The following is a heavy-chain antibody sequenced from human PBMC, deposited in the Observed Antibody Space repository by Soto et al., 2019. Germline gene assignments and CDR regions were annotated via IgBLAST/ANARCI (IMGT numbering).Heavy chain of an antibody. V-gene: IGHV3-21*01. Sequence: PGGSLRLSCAASGFTFSSYSMNWVRQAPGKGLEWVSSISSSSSYIYYADSVKGRFTISRDNAKNSLYLQMNSLRAEDTAVYYCASSYSSSWTFDYWGQGTLVTVSS. D-gene: IGHD6-13*01. CDR2: ISSSSSYI. J-gene: IGHJ4*02. CDR3: ASSYSSSWTFDY. CDR1: GFTFSSYS.